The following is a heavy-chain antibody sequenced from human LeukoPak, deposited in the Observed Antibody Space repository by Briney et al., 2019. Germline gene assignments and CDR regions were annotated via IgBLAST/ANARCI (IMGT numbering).Heavy chain of an antibody. J-gene: IGHJ4*02. CDR3: ARGPPYDRFDY. D-gene: IGHD3-22*01. CDR2: IYSGGST. CDR1: GFTVSSKY. Sequence: GSPRLSCAASGFTVSSKYMSWVRQAPGKGLEWVSIIYSGGSTYYADSVKGRFTISRDNPKDTLYLQMNSLRADDTAVYYCARGPPYDRFDYWGQGTLVTVSS. V-gene: IGHV3-53*01.